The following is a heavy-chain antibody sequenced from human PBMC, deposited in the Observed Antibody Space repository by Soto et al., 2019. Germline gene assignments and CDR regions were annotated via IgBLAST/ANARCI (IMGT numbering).Heavy chain of an antibody. CDR2: FDPEDGET. Sequence: ASVKVSCKVSGYTLTELSMHWVRQAPGKGLEWMGGFDPEDGETIYAQKFQGRVTMTEDTSTDTAYMELSSLRSGDTAVYYCATGSGIAHDAFDIWGQGTMVTVSS. D-gene: IGHD2-15*01. CDR3: ATGSGIAHDAFDI. J-gene: IGHJ3*02. CDR1: GYTLTELS. V-gene: IGHV1-24*01.